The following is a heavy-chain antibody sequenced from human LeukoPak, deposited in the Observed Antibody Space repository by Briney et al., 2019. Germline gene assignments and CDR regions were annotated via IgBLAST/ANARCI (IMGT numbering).Heavy chain of an antibody. J-gene: IGHJ4*02. Sequence: GGSLRLSCAASGFTLSTYWMGWVRQAPGKGLEYVANIKEDGGEKYYVGSVKGRFTISRDNTKNSLYLQMNSLRGEDTAVYYCARLVGITYFDYWGQGTLVTVSS. V-gene: IGHV3-7*05. CDR3: ARLVGITYFDY. D-gene: IGHD2-15*01. CDR2: IKEDGGEK. CDR1: GFTLSTYW.